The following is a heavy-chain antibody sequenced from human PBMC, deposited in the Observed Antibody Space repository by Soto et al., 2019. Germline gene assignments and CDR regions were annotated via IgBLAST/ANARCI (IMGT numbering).Heavy chain of an antibody. V-gene: IGHV4-28*01. CDR2: IYYSGTT. Sequence: QVQLQESGPGLVKPSDTLSLTCAVSGYSISSSNWWGWIRQPPGKGLEWIGYIYYSGTTYYNPSLESRVTMSVDTSKNQFSLKLRFVTAVDTAVYYCARSLTSSLYAFDIWGQGTMVTVSS. J-gene: IGHJ3*02. CDR1: GYSISSSNW. CDR3: ARSLTSSLYAFDI. D-gene: IGHD2-2*01.